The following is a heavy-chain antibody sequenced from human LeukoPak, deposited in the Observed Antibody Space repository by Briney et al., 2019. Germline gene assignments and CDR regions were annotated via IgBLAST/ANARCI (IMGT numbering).Heavy chain of an antibody. Sequence: SETLSLTCTVSGGSISSSSYYWGWIRQPPGKGLEWIGSIYYSGSTYYNPSLKSRVTISVDTSKNQFSLKLSSVTAADTAVYYCARQQTYYDFWSGSTWNYYYYGMDVWGQGTTVTVSS. J-gene: IGHJ6*02. D-gene: IGHD3-3*01. V-gene: IGHV4-39*01. CDR1: GGSISSSSYY. CDR2: IYYSGST. CDR3: ARQQTYYDFWSGSTWNYYYYGMDV.